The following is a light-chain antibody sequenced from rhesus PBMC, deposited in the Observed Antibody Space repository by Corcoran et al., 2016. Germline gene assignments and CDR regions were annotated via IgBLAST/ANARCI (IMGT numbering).Light chain of an antibody. Sequence: DIQMTQSPSSLSASVGDRVTSTCQASQKVNNWLAWYQQKPGTAPKLLLHAASSLPGGVPERLHGSGSGTDFTLTISSLQPEDFATDYCQQHNSLPFTFGPGTKLDIK. CDR2: AAS. CDR3: QQHNSLPFT. V-gene: IGKV1-33*02. J-gene: IGKJ3*01. CDR1: QKVNNW.